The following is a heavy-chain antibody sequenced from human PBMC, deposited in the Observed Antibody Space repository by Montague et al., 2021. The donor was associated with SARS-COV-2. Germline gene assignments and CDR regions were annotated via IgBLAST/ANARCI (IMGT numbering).Heavy chain of an antibody. J-gene: IGHJ6*02. CDR1: GFSFIHYN. Sequence: SLRLSCAGSGFSFIHYNINWVRQAPGKGLEWASCLSGSGSYIYYADSVRGRFTISRDHAKNSLFLEMSSLSADDTAVYYCSREKANLPGGLDVWGQGTTVTVS. D-gene: IGHD4/OR15-4a*01. V-gene: IGHV3-21*01. CDR3: SREKANLPGGLDV. CDR2: LSGSGSYI.